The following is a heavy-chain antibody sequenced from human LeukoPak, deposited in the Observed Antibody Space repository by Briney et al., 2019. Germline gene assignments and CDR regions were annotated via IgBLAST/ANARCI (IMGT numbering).Heavy chain of an antibody. Sequence: SETLSLTCTVSGGSISDYFWNWVRQPPGKGLEWIGYSHTSGSTDSKPSLKTRVSISLDTSKNQFSLTLISVTVADTAVYYCARRRGGFGEGEFDLWGQGALVTVSS. V-gene: IGHV4-4*09. CDR2: SHTSGST. CDR3: ARRRGGFGEGEFDL. J-gene: IGHJ5*02. CDR1: GGSISDYF. D-gene: IGHD4-17*01.